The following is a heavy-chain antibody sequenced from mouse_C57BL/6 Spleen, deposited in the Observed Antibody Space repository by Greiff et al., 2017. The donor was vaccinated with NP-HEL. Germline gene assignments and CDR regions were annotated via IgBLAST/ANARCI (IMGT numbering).Heavy chain of an antibody. V-gene: IGHV1-50*01. D-gene: IGHD3-3*01. CDR2: IDPSDSYT. CDR1: GYTFTSYW. CDR3: ARRKGGREDY. Sequence: QVQLQQSGAELVKPGASVKLSCKASGYTFTSYWMQWVKQRPGQGLEWIGEIDPSDSYTNYNQKFKGKATLTVDTSSSTAYMQLSSLTSEDSAVYYCARRKGGREDYWGQGTTLTVSS. J-gene: IGHJ2*01.